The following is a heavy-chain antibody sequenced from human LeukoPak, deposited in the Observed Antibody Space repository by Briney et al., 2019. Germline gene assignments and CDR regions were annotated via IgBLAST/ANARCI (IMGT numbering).Heavy chain of an antibody. CDR1: GGSISSGGYS. CDR3: AREIPAPGGGAFDI. CDR2: IYHSGST. J-gene: IGHJ3*02. D-gene: IGHD1-14*01. V-gene: IGHV4-30-2*01. Sequence: KASETQSLTCAVSGGSISSGGYSWSWIRQPPGRGLEWIGYIYHSGSTYYNPSLKSRVAISVDRSKNQFSLKLSSVTAADTAVYYCAREIPAPGGGAFDIWGQGTMVTVSS.